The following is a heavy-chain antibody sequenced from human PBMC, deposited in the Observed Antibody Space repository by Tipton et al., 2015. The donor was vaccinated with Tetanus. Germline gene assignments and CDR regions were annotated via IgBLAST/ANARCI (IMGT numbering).Heavy chain of an antibody. J-gene: IGHJ6*02. CDR3: ARLGIFGVPEGGMDV. V-gene: IGHV3-30*04. CDR1: GFTFSSYA. Sequence: SLRLSCAASGFTFSSYAMHWVRQAPGKGLEWVAVISYDGSNKYYADSVKGRFTISRDNSKNTLYLQMNSLRAEDTAVYYCARLGIFGVPEGGMDVWGQGTTVTVSS. CDR2: ISYDGSNK. D-gene: IGHD3-3*01.